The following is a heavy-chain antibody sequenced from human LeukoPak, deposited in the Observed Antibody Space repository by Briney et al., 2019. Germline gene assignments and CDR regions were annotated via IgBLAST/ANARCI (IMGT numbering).Heavy chain of an antibody. CDR3: ALDDRGSYSFDY. D-gene: IGHD1-26*01. V-gene: IGHV1-18*01. J-gene: IGHJ4*02. CDR2: IRAYNGNT. Sequence: ASVKVSCKASGYTFTSYGISWVRQAPGQGLEWMGWIRAYNGNTNYAQKLQGRVTMTTDTSTSTAYMELRSLRSDDTAVYYCALDDRGSYSFDYWGQGTLVTVSS. CDR1: GYTFTSYG.